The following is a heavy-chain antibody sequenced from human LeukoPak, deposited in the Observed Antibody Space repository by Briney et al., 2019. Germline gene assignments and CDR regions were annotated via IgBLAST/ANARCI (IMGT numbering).Heavy chain of an antibody. Sequence: SETLSLTCTVSGGSISSSLYYWGWIRQPPGKGLEWIGSIYHSGSTNYNPSLKSRVTISVDKSKNQFSLKLSSVTAADTAVYYCARLGYSGSYYERTFDIWGQGTMVTVSS. CDR3: ARLGYSGSYYERTFDI. D-gene: IGHD1-26*01. V-gene: IGHV4-39*07. CDR2: IYHSGST. CDR1: GGSISSSLYY. J-gene: IGHJ3*02.